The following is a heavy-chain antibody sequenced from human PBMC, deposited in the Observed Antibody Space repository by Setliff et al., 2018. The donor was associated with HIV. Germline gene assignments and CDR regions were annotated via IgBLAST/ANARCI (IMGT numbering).Heavy chain of an antibody. V-gene: IGHV4-31*03. CDR3: ARPDPVESDALDI. CDR1: GGLITSGRYC. CDR2: ISYTGTG. J-gene: IGHJ3*02. Sequence: SETLSLTCTVSGGLITSGRYCWTWLRQLPGKGLGWIGCISYTGTGSYNPSLKRRVLISRDTSKNEFAVEVSPVTAAATAVYFCARPDPVESDALDIWGQGTVVTVSS.